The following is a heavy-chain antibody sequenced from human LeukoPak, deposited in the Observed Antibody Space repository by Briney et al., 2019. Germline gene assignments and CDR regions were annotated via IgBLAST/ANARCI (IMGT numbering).Heavy chain of an antibody. D-gene: IGHD3-10*02. Sequence: SVKVSCKASGGTFSSYAISWVRQAPGQGLEWMGGIIPIFGTANYAQKFQGRVTITTDESTITAYMELSSLRSEDTAVYYCARGRIEDYVGFDPWGQGTLVTVSS. CDR2: IIPIFGTA. CDR3: ARGRIEDYVGFDP. CDR1: GGTFSSYA. V-gene: IGHV1-69*05. J-gene: IGHJ5*02.